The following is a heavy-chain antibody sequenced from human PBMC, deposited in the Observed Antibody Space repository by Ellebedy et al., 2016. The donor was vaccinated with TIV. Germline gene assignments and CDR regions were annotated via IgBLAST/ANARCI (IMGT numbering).Heavy chain of an antibody. Sequence: ASVKVSXXASGYTFTGYYMHWVRQAPGQGLEWMGWINPNSGGTNYAQKFQGRVTLTRDTSTSTVYMELSSLRSEDTAVYYCARDLFGGVTADYWGQGTLVTVSS. CDR1: GYTFTGYY. J-gene: IGHJ4*02. D-gene: IGHD3-16*01. V-gene: IGHV1-2*02. CDR3: ARDLFGGVTADY. CDR2: INPNSGGT.